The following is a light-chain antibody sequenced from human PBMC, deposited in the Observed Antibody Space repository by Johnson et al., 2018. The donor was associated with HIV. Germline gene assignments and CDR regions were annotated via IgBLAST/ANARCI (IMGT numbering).Light chain of an antibody. CDR2: DNN. J-gene: IGLJ1*01. V-gene: IGLV1-51*01. CDR3: GTWDSSLSAGV. Sequence: QSVLTQPPSVSAAPGQKVTISCSGSSSNIGNNYVSWYQQFPGTAPKLLIYDNNQRPSGIPDRFSVSKSGASATLGITGLQTGDEADYYCGTWDSSLSAGVFGTGTTVTVL. CDR1: SSNIGNNY.